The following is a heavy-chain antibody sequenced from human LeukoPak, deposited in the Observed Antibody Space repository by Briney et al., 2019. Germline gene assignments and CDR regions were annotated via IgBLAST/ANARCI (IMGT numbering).Heavy chain of an antibody. Sequence: GGSLRLSCTASKFTFSHYGMQWVRQAPGKGLEWVANIKEDGSVKNYVDSVKGRFTISKDNAKNSLYLQMNSLRAEDTALYHCARNNGMDVWGQGTTVIVSS. CDR1: KFTFSHYG. CDR3: ARNNGMDV. J-gene: IGHJ6*02. CDR2: IKEDGSVK. V-gene: IGHV3-7*03.